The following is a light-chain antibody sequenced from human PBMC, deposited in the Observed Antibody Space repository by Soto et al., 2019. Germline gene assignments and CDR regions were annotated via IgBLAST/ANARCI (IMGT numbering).Light chain of an antibody. V-gene: IGKV1-39*01. CDR3: QQYNSYSPT. Sequence: DIQMTQSPSSLSASVGDRVTITCRASQSISSHLNWYQQKPGKAPKLLIYGASNLQSGVPSRVSGSGSGTDFTLTISGLQPGDSATYYCQQYNSYSPTFGQGTKVDIK. CDR1: QSISSH. J-gene: IGKJ1*01. CDR2: GAS.